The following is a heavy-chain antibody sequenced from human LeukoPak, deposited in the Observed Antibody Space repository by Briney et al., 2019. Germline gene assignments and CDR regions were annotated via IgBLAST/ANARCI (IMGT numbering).Heavy chain of an antibody. V-gene: IGHV3-30*18. J-gene: IGHJ1*01. CDR2: ISYDGSNK. CDR3: AKDRLITTVRGVIQD. D-gene: IGHD3-10*01. Sequence: GGSLRLSCAASGFTFSSYGMHWVRQAPGKGLEWVAVISYDGSNKYYADSVKGRFTISRDNYKNTLYLQMNSLRAEDTAVYYCAKDRLITTVRGVIQDWGQGTLVTVSS. CDR1: GFTFSSYG.